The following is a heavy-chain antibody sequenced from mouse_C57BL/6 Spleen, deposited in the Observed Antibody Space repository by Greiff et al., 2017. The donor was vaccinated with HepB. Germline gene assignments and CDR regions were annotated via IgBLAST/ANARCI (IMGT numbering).Heavy chain of an antibody. Sequence: QVQLQQSGAELVRPGASVTLSCKASGYTFPDYEMHWVKQTPVHGLEWIGAIDPETGGTAYNQKFKGKAILTADKSSSTAYMELRSLTSEDSAVYYCRDYYGSSYDYAMDYWGQGTSVTVSS. CDR1: GYTFPDYE. V-gene: IGHV1-15*01. D-gene: IGHD1-1*01. J-gene: IGHJ4*01. CDR2: IDPETGGT. CDR3: RDYYGSSYDYAMDY.